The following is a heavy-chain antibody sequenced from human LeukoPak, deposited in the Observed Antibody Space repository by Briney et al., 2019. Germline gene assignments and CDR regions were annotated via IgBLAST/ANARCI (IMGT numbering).Heavy chain of an antibody. J-gene: IGHJ4*02. CDR3: AKGLEYNHGYKLDD. CDR2: ISGGGGST. Sequence: GGSLRLSCAASGFTFSSYVMSWVRQAPGKGLEWVLAISGGGGSTYYTDSMKGRSTISRANSENTLYLQMNSLRAEDTAVYYCAKGLEYNHGYKLDDWGQGTLVTVSS. V-gene: IGHV3-23*01. CDR1: GFTFSSYV. D-gene: IGHD5-24*01.